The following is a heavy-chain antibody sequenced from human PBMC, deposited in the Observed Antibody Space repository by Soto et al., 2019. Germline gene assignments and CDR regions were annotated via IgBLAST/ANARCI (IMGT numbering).Heavy chain of an antibody. CDR3: ARVGPYCSGGSCYPYGMDV. J-gene: IGHJ6*02. V-gene: IGHV4-61*01. Sequence: SETLSLTCTVSGGSVSSGSYYFSWIRQPPGKGLEWIGYIYYSGSTNYNPSLESRVTISVDTSKNQFSLKLSSVTAADTAVYYCARVGPYCSGGSCYPYGMDVWGQGTTVTVSS. CDR2: IYYSGST. D-gene: IGHD2-15*01. CDR1: GGSVSSGSYY.